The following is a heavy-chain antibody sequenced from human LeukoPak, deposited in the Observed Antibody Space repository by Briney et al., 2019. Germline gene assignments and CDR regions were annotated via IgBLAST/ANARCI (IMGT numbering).Heavy chain of an antibody. V-gene: IGHV3-23*01. CDR3: AKSGLNRFDY. Sequence: GGSLRLPCAASGFTVSSNYMSWVRQAPGKGLEWVSTFSGSGGNTYYADSVKGRFTISRDNSKNTLYLQMNSLRAEDTAVYYCAKSGLNRFDYWGQGTLVTVSS. D-gene: IGHD2-15*01. CDR2: FSGSGGNT. CDR1: GFTVSSNY. J-gene: IGHJ4*02.